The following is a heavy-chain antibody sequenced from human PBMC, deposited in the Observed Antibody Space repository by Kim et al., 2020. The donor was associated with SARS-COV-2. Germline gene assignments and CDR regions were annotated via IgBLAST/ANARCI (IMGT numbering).Heavy chain of an antibody. CDR1: GFTFSDYY. V-gene: IGHV3-11*01. CDR3: AREVSIKKYYYGMDV. Sequence: GGSLRLSCAASGFTFSDYYMSWVRQAPGKGLEWVSYISSSGGTIYYADSVKGRFTISRDNAKNSLYLQMNSLRAEDTAVYYCAREVSIKKYYYGMDVWGQGTTVTVSS. J-gene: IGHJ6*02. CDR2: ISSSGGTI.